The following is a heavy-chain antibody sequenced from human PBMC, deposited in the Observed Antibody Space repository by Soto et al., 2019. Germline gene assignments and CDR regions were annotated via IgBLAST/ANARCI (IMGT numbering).Heavy chain of an antibody. CDR3: AKDRLRKDHPFDY. CDR1: GFTFSSYA. D-gene: IGHD4-17*01. J-gene: IGHJ4*02. V-gene: IGHV3-23*01. CDR2: ISGSGGST. Sequence: GESLKISCAASGFTFSSYAMSWVRQAPGKGLEWVSAISGSGGSTYYADSVKGRFTISRDNSKNTLYLQMNSLRAEDTAVYYCAKDRLRKDHPFDYWGQGTLVTVSS.